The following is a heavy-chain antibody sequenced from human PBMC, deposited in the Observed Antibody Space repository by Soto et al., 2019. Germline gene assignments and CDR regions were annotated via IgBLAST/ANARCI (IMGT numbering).Heavy chain of an antibody. CDR2: ISGSGDGT. V-gene: IGHV3-23*01. Sequence: PGGSLRLSCAASGFTFSTFALSWVRQAPGKGLEWVSAISGSGDGTDYADSVKGRFTISRDNFKNTVYLQMNSLRAEDTAVYYCAGPGYSSQDYWGQGTLVTVSS. CDR1: GFTFSTFA. J-gene: IGHJ4*02. CDR3: AGPGYSSQDY. D-gene: IGHD5-18*01.